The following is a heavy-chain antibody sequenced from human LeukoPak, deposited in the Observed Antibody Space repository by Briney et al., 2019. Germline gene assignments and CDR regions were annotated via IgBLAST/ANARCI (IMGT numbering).Heavy chain of an antibody. Sequence: SETLSLTCAVYGGSFSGYYWSWIRQPPGKGLEWIGDIYYSGSTTYNPSLKTRVTISVDKSKNQLSLKLSSATAADTAVYYCARAYFWGIAVAGYYFDYWGQGTLVTVSS. D-gene: IGHD6-19*01. CDR3: ARAYFWGIAVAGYYFDY. CDR2: IYYSGST. V-gene: IGHV4-59*01. J-gene: IGHJ4*02. CDR1: GGSFSGYY.